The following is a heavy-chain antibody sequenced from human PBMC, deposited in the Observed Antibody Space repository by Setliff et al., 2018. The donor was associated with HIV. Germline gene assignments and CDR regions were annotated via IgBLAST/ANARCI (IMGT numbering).Heavy chain of an antibody. CDR1: GASISSGNYF. Sequence: PSETLSLTCTVSGASISSGNYFWTWIRQPAGQRLEWIGRISTGGHTDYNPSRKSRLSMSADTSRNHFSLQLTSVAATDTAIYYCAREGSHSHSWYNWFGPWGPGTLVTVSS. V-gene: IGHV4-61*02. CDR2: ISTGGHT. CDR3: AREGSHSHSWYNWFGP. D-gene: IGHD6-13*01. J-gene: IGHJ5*02.